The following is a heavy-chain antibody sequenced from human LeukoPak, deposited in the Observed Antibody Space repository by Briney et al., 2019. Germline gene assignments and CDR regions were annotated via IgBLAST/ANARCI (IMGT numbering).Heavy chain of an antibody. Sequence: PSETLSLTCTVSGGSISGQYWRWIRQPPAKGLEWIGNIYYSGSTYYNPSLKGRVTLSVDTAKNQFSLNLASVTTADTAVYYCGRARDMAFDIWGRGTMVTVSS. J-gene: IGHJ3*02. D-gene: IGHD2-21*02. V-gene: IGHV4-59*11. CDR1: GGSISGQY. CDR3: GRARDMAFDI. CDR2: IYYSGST.